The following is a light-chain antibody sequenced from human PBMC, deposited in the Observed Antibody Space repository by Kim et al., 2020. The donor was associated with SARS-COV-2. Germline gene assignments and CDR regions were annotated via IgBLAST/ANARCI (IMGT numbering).Light chain of an antibody. Sequence: SYELTQPPSMSVSPGQTASITCSGEKLGDKYACWYQQRPGQSPVLVIYQDNKRPSGIPERFSGSNSGNTATLTIGGTQAMDEADYYCQAWDSSAHVVFGGGTKLTVL. CDR2: QDN. V-gene: IGLV3-1*01. CDR1: KLGDKY. CDR3: QAWDSSAHVV. J-gene: IGLJ2*01.